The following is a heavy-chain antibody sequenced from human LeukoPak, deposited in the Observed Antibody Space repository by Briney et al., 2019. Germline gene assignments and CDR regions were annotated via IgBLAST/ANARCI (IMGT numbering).Heavy chain of an antibody. CDR3: ASTTTVTTGSNY. CDR2: ISYDGSNK. D-gene: IGHD4-17*01. CDR1: GFTFSSYA. Sequence: SGGSLRLSCAASGFTFSSYAMHWVRQAPGKGLEWVAVISYDGSNKYYADSVKGRFTISRDNSKNTLYLQMNSLRAEDTAVYYCASTTTVTTGSNYWGQGTLVTVSS. V-gene: IGHV3-30-3*01. J-gene: IGHJ4*02.